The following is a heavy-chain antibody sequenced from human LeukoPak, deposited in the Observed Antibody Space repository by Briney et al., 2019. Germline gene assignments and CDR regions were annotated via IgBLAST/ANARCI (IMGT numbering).Heavy chain of an antibody. V-gene: IGHV4-34*01. CDR1: GGSFSAYY. J-gene: IGHJ5*02. CDR3: ARGRGARSSRWYNWLDP. D-gene: IGHD6-13*01. Sequence: SETLSLTCAVYGGSFSAYYWSWIRQPPGKGLEWIGEINHSGSTNYNPSLKSRVTISIDTSKNQFSLEMSSVTAADTAVYYCARGRGARSSRWYNWLDPGGQGTLVTVSS. CDR2: INHSGST.